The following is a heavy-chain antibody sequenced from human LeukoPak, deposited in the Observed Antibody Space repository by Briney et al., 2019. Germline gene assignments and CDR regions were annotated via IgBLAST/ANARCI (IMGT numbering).Heavy chain of an antibody. CDR2: IYYSGST. V-gene: IGHV4-31*03. J-gene: IGHJ5*01. CDR3: ATGVTAPLLAS. D-gene: IGHD2-15*01. CDR1: GGSISSGGYY. Sequence: PSETLSLTCTVTGGSISSGGYYWSWIRQHPGKGLEWIGSIYYSGSTNYNPSLQGRVTISLDTSRNQFSLKLSSVTAADTAVYYCATGVTAPLLASWGQETWSPSPQ.